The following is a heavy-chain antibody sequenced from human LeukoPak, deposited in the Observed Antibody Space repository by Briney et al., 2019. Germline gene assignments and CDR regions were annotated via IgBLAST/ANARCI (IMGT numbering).Heavy chain of an antibody. J-gene: IGHJ3*02. CDR2: ISGSGGST. CDR1: GFTFSSYA. D-gene: IGHD3-16*01. V-gene: IGHV3-23*01. Sequence: GGSLRLSCAASGFTFSSYAMNWVRQAPGKGLEWISGISGSGGSTYYAGSVKGRFTISRDNSKNTLYLQMNSLRSEDTAIYYCATRVLITITTRGAFNIWGQRTMVTVSS. CDR3: ATRVLITITTRGAFNI.